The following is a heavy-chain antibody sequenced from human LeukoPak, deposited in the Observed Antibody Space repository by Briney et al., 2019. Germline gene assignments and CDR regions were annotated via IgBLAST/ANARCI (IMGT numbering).Heavy chain of an antibody. CDR3: AKQGSYTTGWFDY. D-gene: IGHD6-19*01. Sequence: GGSLRLSCAASGFTFSNYAMSWVRQAPGKGLEWVSAISGSGGSTYHADSVKGRFTISRDNSKNTLYLQMNSLRAEDTAVYYCAKQGSYTTGWFDYWGQGALVTVSS. CDR2: ISGSGGST. J-gene: IGHJ4*02. CDR1: GFTFSNYA. V-gene: IGHV3-23*01.